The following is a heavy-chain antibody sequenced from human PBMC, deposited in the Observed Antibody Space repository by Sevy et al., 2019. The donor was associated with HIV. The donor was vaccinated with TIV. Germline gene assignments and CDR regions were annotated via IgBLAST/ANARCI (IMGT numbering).Heavy chain of an antibody. CDR1: GGSVSSGSYY. J-gene: IGHJ6*02. CDR3: ARDQSSSGWYEWDYYCGMDV. Sequence: SETLSLTCTVSGGSVSSGSYYWSWLRQPPGKGLEWIGNIYYSGSTNYNPSLKSRVTISVDTSKNQFSLKLGSVTAADTAVYYCARDQSSSGWYEWDYYCGMDVWGQGTTVTVSS. V-gene: IGHV4-61*01. D-gene: IGHD6-19*01. CDR2: IYYSGST.